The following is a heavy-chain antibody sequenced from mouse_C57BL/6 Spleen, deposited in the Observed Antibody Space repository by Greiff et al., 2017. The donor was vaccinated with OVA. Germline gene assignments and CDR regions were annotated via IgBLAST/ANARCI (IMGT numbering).Heavy chain of an antibody. CDR3: ATSATTVVAFYWYFDV. D-gene: IGHD1-1*01. V-gene: IGHV1-26*01. CDR1: GYTFTDYY. CDR2: INPNNGGT. Sequence: VQLKQSGPELVKPGASVKISCKASGYTFTDYYMNWVKQSHGKSLEWIGDINPNNGGTSYNQKFKGKATLTVDKSSSTAYMELRSLTSEDSAVYYCATSATTVVAFYWYFDVWGTGTTVTVSS. J-gene: IGHJ1*03.